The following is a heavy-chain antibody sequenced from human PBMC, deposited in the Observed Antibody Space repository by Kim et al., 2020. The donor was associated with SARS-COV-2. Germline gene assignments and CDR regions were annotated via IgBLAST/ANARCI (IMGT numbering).Heavy chain of an antibody. Sequence: GGSLRLSCAVSGFSFSNYAMFWVRQAPGKGLEWVALISYDGTNKDYADSVKGRFTISRDNSKSTLYLQMNSLRVADTAVYFCARNPTTSSWSYYFEYWG. CDR2: ISYDGTNK. V-gene: IGHV3-30*04. J-gene: IGHJ4*01. CDR3: ARNPTTSSWSYYFEY. CDR1: GFSFSNYA. D-gene: IGHD6-13*01.